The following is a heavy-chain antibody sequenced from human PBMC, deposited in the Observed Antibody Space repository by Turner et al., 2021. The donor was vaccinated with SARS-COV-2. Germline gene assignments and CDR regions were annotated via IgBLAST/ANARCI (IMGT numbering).Heavy chain of an antibody. CDR2: IYYSGST. D-gene: IGHD3-22*01. Sequence: QLQLQGSGPGLVKPSETLSLPCTVSGGSISSSSYYWGWSRQPPGKGLEWIGSIYYSGSTYYNPSLKSRVTISVDTSKNQFYLKLSSVTAADTAVYYCARLDYDSSGYYSSGFDYWGQGTLVTVSS. V-gene: IGHV4-39*01. CDR1: GGSISSSSYY. J-gene: IGHJ4*02. CDR3: ARLDYDSSGYYSSGFDY.